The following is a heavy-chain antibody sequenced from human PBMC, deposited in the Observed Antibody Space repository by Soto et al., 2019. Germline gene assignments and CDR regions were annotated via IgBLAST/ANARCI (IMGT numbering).Heavy chain of an antibody. CDR3: AKDSEWLVDGFDI. D-gene: IGHD6-19*01. Sequence: ASVKGSCKASGYTFTSYYMHWVRQAPGQGLEWMGIINPSGGSTSYAQKFQGRVTMTRDTSTSTVYMELSSLRSEDTALYYCAKDSEWLVDGFDIWGQGTMVTVSS. J-gene: IGHJ3*02. CDR2: INPSGGST. V-gene: IGHV1-46*01. CDR1: GYTFTSYY.